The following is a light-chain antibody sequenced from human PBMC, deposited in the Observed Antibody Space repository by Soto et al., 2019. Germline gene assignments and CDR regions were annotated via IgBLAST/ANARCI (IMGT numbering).Light chain of an antibody. CDR2: GTS. J-gene: IGKJ1*01. CDR3: QQYGSSGT. Sequence: EVVLAQSPGTLSVSPGERATLSCRASQSLSGSYLAWYRQKPGHAPRLFVAGTSNRGAGTPVRFSGSGSGTDFTLTISRLEPEDFAVYYCQQYGSSGTFGQGTKVDIK. CDR1: QSLSGSY. V-gene: IGKV3-20*01.